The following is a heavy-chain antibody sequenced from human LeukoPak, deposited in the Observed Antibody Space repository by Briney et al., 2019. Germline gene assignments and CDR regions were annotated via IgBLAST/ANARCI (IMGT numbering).Heavy chain of an antibody. CDR1: GFTFSSYA. D-gene: IGHD5-18*01. V-gene: IGHV3-30-3*01. J-gene: IGHJ5*02. CDR3: AREDTAHT. Sequence: QPGRSLRLSCAASGFTFSSYAMHWVRQAPGKGLQWVAVISYDGSNKYYADSVKGRFTISRDTSKNTLYLQMNSLRAEDTAVYYCAREDTAHTWGQGTLVTVSS. CDR2: ISYDGSNK.